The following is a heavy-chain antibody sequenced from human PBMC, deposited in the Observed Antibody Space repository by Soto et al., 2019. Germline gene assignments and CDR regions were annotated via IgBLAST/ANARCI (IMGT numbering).Heavy chain of an antibody. Sequence: SVKVSCKASGYTFTSYDINWVRQATGQGLEWMGWMNPNSGNTGYAQKFQGRVTMTRNTSISTAYMELSSLRSEDTAVYYCARASSSSFRFDPWGQGTLVTVSS. D-gene: IGHD6-6*01. CDR2: MNPNSGNT. V-gene: IGHV1-8*01. J-gene: IGHJ5*02. CDR1: GYTFTSYD. CDR3: ARASSSSFRFDP.